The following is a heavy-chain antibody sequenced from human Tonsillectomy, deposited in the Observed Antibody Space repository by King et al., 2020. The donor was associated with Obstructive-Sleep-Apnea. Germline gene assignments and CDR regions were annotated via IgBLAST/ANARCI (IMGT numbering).Heavy chain of an antibody. CDR3: AGMGSLLSGEDWFDP. J-gene: IGHJ5*02. Sequence: QLQESGPGLVKPSETLSLTCTVSGGSISSYYWSWIRQPPGKGLEWIGYIYYSGSTNYNPSLKSRVTISVDTSKNQFSLKLSSVTAADTAVYYCAGMGSLLSGEDWFDPWGQGTLVTVSS. CDR2: IYYSGST. CDR1: GGSISSYY. D-gene: IGHD3-10*01. V-gene: IGHV4-59*01.